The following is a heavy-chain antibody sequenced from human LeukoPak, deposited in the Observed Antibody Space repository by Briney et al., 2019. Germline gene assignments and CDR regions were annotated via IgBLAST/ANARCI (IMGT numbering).Heavy chain of an antibody. D-gene: IGHD4-17*01. CDR3: ARAVYGDYQYYFDY. V-gene: IGHV4-59*01. CDR1: GGSISSYY. Sequence: KPSETLSLTCTVSGGSISSYYWSWIRQPPGKGLEWIGYIYYSGSTNYNPSLKSRVTISVDTSKNQFSLKLSSVTAADTAVYYCARAVYGDYQYYFDYWGQGTLVTVSS. J-gene: IGHJ4*02. CDR2: IYYSGST.